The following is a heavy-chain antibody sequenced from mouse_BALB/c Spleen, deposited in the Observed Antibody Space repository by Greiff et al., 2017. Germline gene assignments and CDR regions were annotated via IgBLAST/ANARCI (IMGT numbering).Heavy chain of an antibody. CDR3: ARGRITTALDY. J-gene: IGHJ2*01. V-gene: IGHV1-54*01. CDR2: INPGSGGT. CDR1: GYAFTNYL. D-gene: IGHD1-2*01. Sequence: VQLQQSGAELVRPGTSVKVSCKASGYAFTNYLIEWVKQRPGQGLEWIGVINPGSGGTNYNEKFKGKATLTADKSSSTAYMQLSSLTSDDSAVYFCARGRITTALDYWGQGTTLTVSS.